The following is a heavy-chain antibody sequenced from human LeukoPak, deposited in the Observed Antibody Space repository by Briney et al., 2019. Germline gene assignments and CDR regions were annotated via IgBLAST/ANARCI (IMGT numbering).Heavy chain of an antibody. CDR3: ARVSGWYEDPFDY. CDR2: IYYSGST. J-gene: IGHJ4*02. V-gene: IGHV4-59*01. Sequence: SETLSLTCSVSGGSTSGYFWTWIRQPPGKGLEWIGYIYYSGSTNYNPSLKSRVTISVDTSKNQFSLKLSSVTAADTAVYYCARVSGWYEDPFDYWGQGTLVTVSS. CDR1: GGSTSGYF. D-gene: IGHD6-19*01.